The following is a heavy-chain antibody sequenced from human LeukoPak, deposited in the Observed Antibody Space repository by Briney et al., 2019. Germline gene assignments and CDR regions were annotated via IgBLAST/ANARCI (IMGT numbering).Heavy chain of an antibody. Sequence: PTGGSLRLSCAASGFTFSNYALHWVRQAPGKGLEGVAGVSHDGSNKYYADSVKGRFTISRDNSKNTLYVQMDSLRPEDTAVYYCARDYDFWRGYSYSFYGMDVWATGPRSPSP. J-gene: IGHJ6*02. CDR1: GFTFSNYA. CDR3: ARDYDFWRGYSYSFYGMDV. CDR2: VSHDGSNK. D-gene: IGHD3-3*01. V-gene: IGHV3-30*04.